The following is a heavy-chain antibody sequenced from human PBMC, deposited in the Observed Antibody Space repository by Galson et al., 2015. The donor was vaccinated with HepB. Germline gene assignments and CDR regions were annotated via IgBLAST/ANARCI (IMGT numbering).Heavy chain of an antibody. Sequence: SVKVSCKASGYTFTGYYMHWVRQAPGQGLEWMGWINPNSGGTNYAQKFQGWVTMTRDTSISTAYMELSRLRSDDTAVYYCARDHSSSWYSGNRHFDYWGQGTLVTVSS. CDR2: INPNSGGT. CDR1: GYTFTGYY. D-gene: IGHD6-13*01. CDR3: ARDHSSSWYSGNRHFDY. V-gene: IGHV1-2*04. J-gene: IGHJ4*02.